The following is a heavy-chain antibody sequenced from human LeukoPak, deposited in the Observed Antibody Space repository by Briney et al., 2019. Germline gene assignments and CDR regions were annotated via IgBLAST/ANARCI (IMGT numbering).Heavy chain of an antibody. Sequence: RGGSLRLSCAASGFTFSTYAMTWVRQAPGMGLEWVSAIGGSGGSTYSADSVKGRFTISRDNSKNTLYLQMNSLTAADTAVYYCAQGGPRPGSYYSLAYWGQGTLVTVSS. V-gene: IGHV3-23*01. J-gene: IGHJ4*02. D-gene: IGHD3-10*01. CDR3: AQGGPRPGSYYSLAY. CDR1: GFTFSTYA. CDR2: IGGSGGST.